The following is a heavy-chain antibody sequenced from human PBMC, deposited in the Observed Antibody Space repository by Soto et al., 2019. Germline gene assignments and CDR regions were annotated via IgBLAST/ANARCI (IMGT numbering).Heavy chain of an antibody. CDR2: ISGSGGST. CDR3: AKSPSITMIAGLPY. Sequence: EVQLLESGGGLVQPGGSLRLSCAASGFTFSSYSMSWVRQAPGKGLEWVSAISGSGGSTYYADSVKGRFTISRDNSKNTLYLQMKSLRAEDTAVYYCAKSPSITMIAGLPYWGQGTLVTVSS. D-gene: IGHD3-22*01. CDR1: GFTFSSYS. V-gene: IGHV3-23*01. J-gene: IGHJ4*02.